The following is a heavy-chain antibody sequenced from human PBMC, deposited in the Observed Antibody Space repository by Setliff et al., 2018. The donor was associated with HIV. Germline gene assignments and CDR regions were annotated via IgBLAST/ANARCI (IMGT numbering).Heavy chain of an antibody. Sequence: GGSLRLSCAASGFTFSSYWMHWVRQAPGKGLVWVSRINSDGSSTSYADSVKDRFTISRDNAKNTLYLQMNSLRAEDTAVYYCALTPYSSSSLSYWGQGNLVTVSS. V-gene: IGHV3-74*01. CDR2: INSDGSST. D-gene: IGHD6-6*01. J-gene: IGHJ4*02. CDR3: ALTPYSSSSLSY. CDR1: GFTFSSYW.